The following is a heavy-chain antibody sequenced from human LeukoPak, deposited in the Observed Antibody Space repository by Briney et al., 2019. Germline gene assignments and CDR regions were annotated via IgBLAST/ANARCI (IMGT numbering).Heavy chain of an antibody. D-gene: IGHD1-1*01. V-gene: IGHV3-9*01. J-gene: IGHJ5*02. Sequence: PGRSLRLSCAASGFTFHDYAMHWVRQAPGKGLEWVSGISWNGGSIGYADSVRGRFTISRDNAKNSLYLQMNSLRDEDTALYYCAKGGYDRAAWFDPWGQGTLVTVSS. CDR2: ISWNGGSI. CDR1: GFTFHDYA. CDR3: AKGGYDRAAWFDP.